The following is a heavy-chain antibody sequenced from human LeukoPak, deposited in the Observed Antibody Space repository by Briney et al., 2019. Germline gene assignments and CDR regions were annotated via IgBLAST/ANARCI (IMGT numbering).Heavy chain of an antibody. CDR3: AKDAPPRYYYDSSGYYSHYFDY. D-gene: IGHD3-22*01. J-gene: IGHJ4*02. CDR2: IYYDGSNK. V-gene: IGHV3-30*18. CDR1: GFTLSRYG. Sequence: PGGGLRLSCAASGFTLSRYGMHWVGPAPSKGLGGVGVIYYDGSNKYYADSVKGRFTLSRDNSKNTLYLQMNSLRAEDTAVYYCAKDAPPRYYYDSSGYYSHYFDYWGQGTLVTVSS.